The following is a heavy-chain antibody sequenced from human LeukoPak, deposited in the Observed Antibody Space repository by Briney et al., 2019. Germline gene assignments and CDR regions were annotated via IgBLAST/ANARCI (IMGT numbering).Heavy chain of an antibody. Sequence: GGSLRLSCAASGFTFTNAWMSWVRQAPGKGLEWVGRIKSKGDGETIDNAAPVKGRFTVSRDDSKATLYLQMNSLKAEDTAVYYCTTDLGLTMIRGVIVYWGQGALVTVSS. CDR3: TTDLGLTMIRGVIVY. V-gene: IGHV3-15*01. CDR2: IKSKGDGETI. D-gene: IGHD3-10*01. CDR1: GFTFTNAW. J-gene: IGHJ4*02.